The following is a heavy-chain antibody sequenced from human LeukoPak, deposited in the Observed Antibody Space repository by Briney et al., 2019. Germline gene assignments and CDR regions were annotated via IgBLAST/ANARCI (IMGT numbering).Heavy chain of an antibody. CDR1: GGSISSSSYY. J-gene: IGHJ4*02. Sequence: SETLSLTCTVSGGSISSSSYYWGWIRQPPGKGLEWIGSIYYSGSTYYNPSLKSRVTISVDTSKNQFSLKLSSVTAADTAVYYCARNLPTRGFDYWGQGTLVTVSS. V-gene: IGHV4-39*07. CDR2: IYYSGST. D-gene: IGHD3-10*01. CDR3: ARNLPTRGFDY.